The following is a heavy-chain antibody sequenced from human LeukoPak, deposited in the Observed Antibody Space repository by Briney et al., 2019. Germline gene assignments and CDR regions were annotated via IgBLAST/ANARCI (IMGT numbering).Heavy chain of an antibody. CDR3: AREYSSSWHYYYYGMDV. J-gene: IGHJ6*02. V-gene: IGHV3-33*01. CDR1: GFTFSGYG. CDR2: IWHDGTDK. D-gene: IGHD6-13*01. Sequence: GGSLRLSCAASGFTFSGYGMHWVRQPPGRGLEWVAIIWHDGTDKYYADSVKGRFTISRDNSKNTLYLQMNSLRAEDTAVYYCAREYSSSWHYYYYGMDVWGQGTTVTVSS.